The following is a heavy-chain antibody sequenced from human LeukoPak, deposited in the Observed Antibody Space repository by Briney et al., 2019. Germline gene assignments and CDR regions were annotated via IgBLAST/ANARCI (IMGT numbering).Heavy chain of an antibody. CDR3: ARARGRIRASIVGATTGFDP. CDR2: IIPIFGTA. D-gene: IGHD1-26*01. CDR1: GGTLSSYA. J-gene: IGHJ5*02. V-gene: IGHV1-69*05. Sequence: SVKVSCKASGGTLSSYAISWVRQAPGQGLEWMGGIIPIFGTANYAQKFQGRVTITTDESTSTAYMELSSLRSEDTAVYYCARARGRIRASIVGATTGFDPWGQGTLVTVSS.